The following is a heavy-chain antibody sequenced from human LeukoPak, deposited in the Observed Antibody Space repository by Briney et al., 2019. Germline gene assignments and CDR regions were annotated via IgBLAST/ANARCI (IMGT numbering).Heavy chain of an antibody. J-gene: IGHJ4*02. CDR1: GGSISSYY. V-gene: IGHV4-59*01. Sequence: SETLSLTCTVSGGSISSYYWSWIRQPPGKGLEWIGYIYYSGSTNYNPSLKSRVTISVDTSKNQFSLKLSSVTAADTAVYYCARDHYGGNWFDYWGQGTLVTVSS. CDR3: ARDHYGGNWFDY. D-gene: IGHD4-23*01. CDR2: IYYSGST.